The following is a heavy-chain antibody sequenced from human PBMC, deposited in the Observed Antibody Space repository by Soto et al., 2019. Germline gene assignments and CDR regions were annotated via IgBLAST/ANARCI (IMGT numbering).Heavy chain of an antibody. D-gene: IGHD3-22*01. Sequence: PGESLKISCEASGYSFTSYWIGWVRQMPGKGLEWMGIIHPGDSDTKYSPSFQGQVTISVDKSITTAYLQWSSLKASDTAMYYCTRAPGPEVGGTLAYYYLSGRGVWGRGTTGTVSS. V-gene: IGHV5-51*01. CDR3: TRAPGPEVGGTLAYYYLSGRGV. CDR2: IHPGDSDT. J-gene: IGHJ6*02. CDR1: GYSFTSYW.